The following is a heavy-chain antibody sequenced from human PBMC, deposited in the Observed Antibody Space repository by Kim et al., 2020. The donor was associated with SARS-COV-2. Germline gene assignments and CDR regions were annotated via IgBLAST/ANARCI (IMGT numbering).Heavy chain of an antibody. CDR3: AKTGYSYGWFDP. V-gene: IGHV2-5*01. Sequence: RYSPSLKSRLTITRDTSKNQVVLTMTTMDPVDTATYYCAKTGYSYGWFDPWGQGTLVTVSS. D-gene: IGHD5-18*01. J-gene: IGHJ5*02.